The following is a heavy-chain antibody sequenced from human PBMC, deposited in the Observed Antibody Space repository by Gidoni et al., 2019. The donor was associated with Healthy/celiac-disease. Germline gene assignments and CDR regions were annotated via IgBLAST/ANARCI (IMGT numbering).Heavy chain of an antibody. D-gene: IGHD4-17*01. CDR2: IIPILGIA. CDR3: AREPTVTTGLRY. V-gene: IGHV1-69*08. CDR1: GGTFSSYT. J-gene: IGHJ4*02. Sequence: QVQLVQSGAEVKKPGYSVTVSCKASGGTFSSYTISWVRQAPGQGLEWMGRIIPILGIANYAQKFQGRVTITADKSTSTAYMELSSLRSEDTAVYYCAREPTVTTGLRYWGQGTLVTVSS.